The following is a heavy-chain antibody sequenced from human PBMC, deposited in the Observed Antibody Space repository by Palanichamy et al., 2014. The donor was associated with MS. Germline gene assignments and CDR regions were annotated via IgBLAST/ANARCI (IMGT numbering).Heavy chain of an antibody. CDR1: GFTFSSYW. CDR3: ARDLAIAAAGNFDY. J-gene: IGHJ4*02. D-gene: IGHD6-13*01. Sequence: EVQLVESGGGLVQPGGSLRLSCAASGFTFSSYWMSWVRQAPGTGLEWVANIRQDGGEKYYADSVRGRFTISRDNAKNSLYLQMNSLRAEDTAVYYCARDLAIAAAGNFDYWGQGTLVIVSS. CDR2: IRQDGGEK. V-gene: IGHV3-7*03.